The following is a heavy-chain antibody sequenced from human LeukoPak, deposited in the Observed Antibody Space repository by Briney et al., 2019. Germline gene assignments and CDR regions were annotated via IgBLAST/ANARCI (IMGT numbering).Heavy chain of an antibody. CDR1: GFTFNSYG. D-gene: IGHD3-22*01. Sequence: GGSLRLSCAAFGFTFNSYGMSWVRQAPGKGLEWVSGIGGSGGSTYYADSMKGRFTISRDNSKNTLYLQMSSLRAEDTAVYYCVKGDSSGYYHYLDYWGQGTLVTVSS. CDR2: IGGSGGST. CDR3: VKGDSSGYYHYLDY. V-gene: IGHV3-23*01. J-gene: IGHJ4*02.